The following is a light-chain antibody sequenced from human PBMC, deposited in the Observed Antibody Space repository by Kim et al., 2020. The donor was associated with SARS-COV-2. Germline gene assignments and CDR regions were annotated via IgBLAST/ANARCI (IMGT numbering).Light chain of an antibody. V-gene: IGKV3-20*01. CDR3: QQYGSSPHT. CDR2: GAS. CDR1: QTVSGSY. Sequence: PGKRATLSCGTSQTVSGSYLAWYQHKPGQAPRLLIYGASSRATGIPDRFSGSGSGTDFTLTISRLEPEDSAVYYCQQYGSSPHTFGGGTKVDIK. J-gene: IGKJ4*01.